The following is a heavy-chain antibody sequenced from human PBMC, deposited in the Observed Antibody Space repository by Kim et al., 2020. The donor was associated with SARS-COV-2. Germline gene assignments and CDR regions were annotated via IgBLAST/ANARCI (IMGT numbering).Heavy chain of an antibody. Sequence: GGSLRLSCAASGFTFSDYYMSWIRQAPGKGLEWVSYISSSGSTIYYADTVKGRFTISRDNAKDSLYLQMNSLRAEDTAVYYCARVKAWIEPDYWGQGTLVTVSS. CDR2: ISSSGSTI. CDR1: GFTFSDYY. J-gene: IGHJ4*02. V-gene: IGHV3-11*04. D-gene: IGHD5-18*01. CDR3: ARVKAWIEPDY.